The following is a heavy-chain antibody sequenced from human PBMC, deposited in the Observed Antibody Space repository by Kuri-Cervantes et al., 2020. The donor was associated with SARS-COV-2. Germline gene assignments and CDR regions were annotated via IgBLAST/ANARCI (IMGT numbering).Heavy chain of an antibody. CDR2: ISSSSSTI. CDR1: GFTFSSYS. V-gene: IGHV3-48*01. J-gene: IGHJ6*03. Sequence: GESLKISCAASGFTFSSYSMNWVRQAPGKGLEWVSYISSSSSTIYYADSVKGRFTISRDNAKNSLYLQMNSLRAEDTAVYYCARDSAPKLRFDYYYYMDVWGKGTTVTVSS. CDR3: ARDSAPKLRFDYYYYMDV. D-gene: IGHD3-3*01.